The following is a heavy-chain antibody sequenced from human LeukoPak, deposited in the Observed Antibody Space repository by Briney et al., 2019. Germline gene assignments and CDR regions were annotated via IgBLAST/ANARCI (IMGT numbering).Heavy chain of an antibody. J-gene: IGHJ4*02. D-gene: IGHD5-12*01. CDR2: ISGSGDNT. Sequence: AGGSLRLSCAASGFAFSSYAMSWVRQAPGKGLEWVSAISGSGDNTYYADSVKGRFTISRDNSKNTLFLQMNSLRADDTAVYYCAKTVVAHLPYYFDSWGQGTLVTVSS. CDR3: AKTVVAHLPYYFDS. CDR1: GFAFSSYA. V-gene: IGHV3-23*01.